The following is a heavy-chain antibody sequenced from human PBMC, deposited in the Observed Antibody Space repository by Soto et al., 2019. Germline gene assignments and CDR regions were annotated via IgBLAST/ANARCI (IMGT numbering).Heavy chain of an antibody. CDR1: GFTFTNYA. CDR2: SSGSGSGGST. Sequence: EVQLLESGGGLVQPGGSLRLSCAASGFTFTNYAMTWVRQAPGKGLEWVSISSGSGSGGSTDYADSVKGRFTISRNNSKTTLYLQMNSLRVEDTAVYYCAKDRDDYRNYVFDCWGQGTLVTVSS. D-gene: IGHD4-4*01. J-gene: IGHJ4*02. V-gene: IGHV3-23*01. CDR3: AKDRDDYRNYVFDC.